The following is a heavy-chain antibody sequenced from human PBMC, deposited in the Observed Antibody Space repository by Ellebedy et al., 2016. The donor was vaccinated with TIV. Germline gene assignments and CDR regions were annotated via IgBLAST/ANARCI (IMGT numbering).Heavy chain of an antibody. D-gene: IGHD3-22*01. CDR2: TNYRSKWNN. V-gene: IGHV6-1*01. CDR1: GDSVSSNTVG. J-gene: IGHJ3*02. CDR3: ARGRYYSFDI. Sequence: SQTLSLTXAISGDSVSSNTVGWHRIRQSPSRGLEWLGRTNYRSKWNNDYAVSVRSRTTINPDTSKNQFSLQLNSVTPEDTAVYYCARGRYYSFDIWGQGTMVTVSS.